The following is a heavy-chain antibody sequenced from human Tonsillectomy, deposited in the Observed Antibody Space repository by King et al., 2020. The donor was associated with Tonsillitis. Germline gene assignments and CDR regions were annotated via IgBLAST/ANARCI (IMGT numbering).Heavy chain of an antibody. CDR3: AKDIRYCGSNFDY. Sequence: VQLVESGGIFVQPGRSLRLSCAASGFTFDEYAMHWVRQAPGKGLEWVSVICWTIGGIDYSDSVKGRFTYSWDNAKNSLYLQMNSLRAEDTALYYCAKDIRYCGSNFDYWGQGTLVTVSS. CDR2: ICWTIGGI. J-gene: IGHJ4*02. V-gene: IGHV3-9*01. D-gene: IGHD1-26*01. CDR1: GFTFDEYA.